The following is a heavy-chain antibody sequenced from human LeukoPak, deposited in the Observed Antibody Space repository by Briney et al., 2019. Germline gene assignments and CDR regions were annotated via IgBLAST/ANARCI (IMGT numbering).Heavy chain of an antibody. J-gene: IGHJ5*02. CDR2: IYHSGST. D-gene: IGHD6-13*01. Sequence: SETLSLTCAVSGGSISSGGYSWSWIRQPPGKGLEWIRYIYHSGSTYYNPSLKSRVTISVDRSKNQFSLKLSSVTAADTAVYYCARGEAYSRWFDPWGQGTLVTVSS. CDR3: ARGEAYSRWFDP. CDR1: GGSISSGGYS. V-gene: IGHV4-30-2*01.